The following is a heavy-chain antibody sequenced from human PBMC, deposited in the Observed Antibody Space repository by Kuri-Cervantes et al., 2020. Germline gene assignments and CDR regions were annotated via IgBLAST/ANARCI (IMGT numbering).Heavy chain of an antibody. J-gene: IGHJ3*02. Sequence: SVKVSCKASGGTFSSYAISWGRQAPGQGREWMGGIIPIFGTANYAQKFQGRVTITADESTSTAYMELSSLRSEDTAVYYCARDLPSSSLSAFDIWGQGTMVTVSS. CDR1: GGTFSSYA. V-gene: IGHV1-69*13. CDR3: ARDLPSSSLSAFDI. D-gene: IGHD6-6*01. CDR2: IIPIFGTA.